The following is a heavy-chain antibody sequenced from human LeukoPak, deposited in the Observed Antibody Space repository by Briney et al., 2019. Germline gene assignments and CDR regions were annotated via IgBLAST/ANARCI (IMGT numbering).Heavy chain of an antibody. Sequence: GGSLRLSCAASGFTFSSYAMSWVRQAPGKGLEWVSAISGSGGSTYYADSVKGRFTTSRDNSKNTLYLQMNSLRAEDTAVYYCAKDGHGDYANYWGQGTLVTVSS. J-gene: IGHJ4*02. CDR2: ISGSGGST. CDR3: AKDGHGDYANY. CDR1: GFTFSSYA. D-gene: IGHD4-17*01. V-gene: IGHV3-23*01.